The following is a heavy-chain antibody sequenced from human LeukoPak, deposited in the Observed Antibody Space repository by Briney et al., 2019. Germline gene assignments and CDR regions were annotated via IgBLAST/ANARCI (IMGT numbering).Heavy chain of an antibody. CDR1: GGSISSYY. D-gene: IGHD6-13*01. V-gene: IGHV4-59*01. Sequence: PSETLSLTCTVSGGSISSYYWSWIRQPPGKGLEWIGYIYYSGSTNYNPSLKSRVTISVDTSKNQFSLKLSSVTAADTAVYYCASGVFIAAAQYAYWVQGTLVSVSS. J-gene: IGHJ4*02. CDR3: ASGVFIAAAQYAY. CDR2: IYYSGST.